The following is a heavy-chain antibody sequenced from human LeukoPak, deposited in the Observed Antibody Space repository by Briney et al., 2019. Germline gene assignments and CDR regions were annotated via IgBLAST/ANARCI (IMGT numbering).Heavy chain of an antibody. D-gene: IGHD5-24*01. J-gene: IGHJ4*02. V-gene: IGHV3-53*01. Sequence: PGGSLRLSCAASGFTVSSNYMSWVRQAPGKGLEWVSVIYSGGSTNYADSVKDRFTISRDNSKNTLYLQMNSLRAEDTAVYYCARWLQSLAYFDHWGQGTLVTVSS. CDR1: GFTVSSNY. CDR3: ARWLQSLAYFDH. CDR2: IYSGGST.